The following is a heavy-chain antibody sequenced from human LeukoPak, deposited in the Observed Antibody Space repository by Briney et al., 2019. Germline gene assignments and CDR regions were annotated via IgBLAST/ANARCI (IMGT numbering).Heavy chain of an antibody. CDR3: AKEGQEYQLLYYYYYMDV. J-gene: IGHJ6*03. CDR2: IYSGGST. V-gene: IGHV3-66*02. D-gene: IGHD2-2*01. Sequence: PGGSLRLSCAASGFTVSSNYMSWVRQAPGKGLEWVSVIYSGGSTYYADSVKGRFTISRDNSKNTLYLQMNSLRAEDTAVYYCAKEGQEYQLLYYYYYMDVWGKGTTVTVPS. CDR1: GFTVSSNY.